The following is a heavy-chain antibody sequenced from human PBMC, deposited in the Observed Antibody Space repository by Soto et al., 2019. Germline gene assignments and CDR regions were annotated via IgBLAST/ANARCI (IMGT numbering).Heavy chain of an antibody. Sequence: QITLKGSGPTLVKPTQTLTLTCTFSGFPLTTRGVGVGWIRQPPGKALECLALIYWDDDKRYSPSLQSRLSITKDTSKNQVVLTMTNVDPVDTATYYCAHIPNYYQYDWFDPWGQGTLVSVSS. J-gene: IGHJ5*02. CDR1: GFPLTTRGVG. CDR2: IYWDDDK. D-gene: IGHD3-16*01. CDR3: AHIPNYYQYDWFDP. V-gene: IGHV2-5*02.